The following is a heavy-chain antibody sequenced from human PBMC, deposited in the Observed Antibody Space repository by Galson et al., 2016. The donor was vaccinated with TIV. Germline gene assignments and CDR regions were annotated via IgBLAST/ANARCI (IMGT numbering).Heavy chain of an antibody. CDR2: ISSDGSHT. V-gene: IGHV3-11*05. CDR3: ARVVGIGGAGPFDY. Sequence: SLRLSCAVSGITFSDNYMSWIRQAPGKGLQWIAHISSDGSHTSYADSVKGRFTISRDNADNFLYLHLTSLRGEDTALYFCARVVGIGGAGPFDYWGQGTLVTVSS. J-gene: IGHJ4*02. CDR1: GITFSDNY. D-gene: IGHD6-13*01.